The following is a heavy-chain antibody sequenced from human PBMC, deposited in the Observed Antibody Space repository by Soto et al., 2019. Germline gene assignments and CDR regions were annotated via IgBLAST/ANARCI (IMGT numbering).Heavy chain of an antibody. CDR2: IYYSGST. V-gene: IGHV4-30-4*01. CDR3: ARAVCPSCPPDTYYYYYYGRDV. Sequence: SETLSLTCTVSGGSISSGDYYWSWIRQPPEKGLEWIGYIYYSGSTYYNPSLRSRVTISVDTSKNQFSLKLSSVTAADTAVYYGARAVCPSCPPDTYYYYYYGRDVWGQGTRVTVPS. J-gene: IGHJ6*02. D-gene: IGHD2-2*01. CDR1: GGSISSGDYY.